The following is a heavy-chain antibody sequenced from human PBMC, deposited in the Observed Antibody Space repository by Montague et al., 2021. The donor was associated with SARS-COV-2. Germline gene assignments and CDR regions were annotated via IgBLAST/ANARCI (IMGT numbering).Heavy chain of an antibody. J-gene: IGHJ6*02. V-gene: IGHV3-30*04. CDR1: GFTFSSYA. CDR3: ARGTKGNYYYGMDV. Sequence: SLSLSFSASGFTFSSYAMHWVRQAPGKGLEWVAVISYDGSNKYYTDSVKGRFTISRDNSKNTLYLQMNSLRAEDTAVYYCARGTKGNYYYGMDVWGQGTTVTVSS. CDR2: ISYDGSNK. D-gene: IGHD2-8*01.